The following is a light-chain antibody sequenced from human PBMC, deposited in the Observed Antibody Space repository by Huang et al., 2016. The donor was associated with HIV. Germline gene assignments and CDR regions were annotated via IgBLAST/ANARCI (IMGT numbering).Light chain of an antibody. CDR3: QQFYSTPIT. CDR2: WAS. V-gene: IGKV4-1*01. J-gene: IGKJ5*01. CDR1: QSLLYRSNNKNY. Sequence: DIVMIQSPDSLAVSLGERATINCKSSQSLLYRSNNKNYLAWYQQKPGQPPKLLIYWASTRESGVPDRFSGSGSGTDFTLTISSLQAEDVAVYHCQQFYSTPITFGQGTRLEIK.